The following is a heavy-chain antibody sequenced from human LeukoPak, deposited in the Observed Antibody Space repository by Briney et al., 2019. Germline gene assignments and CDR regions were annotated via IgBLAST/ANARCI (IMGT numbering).Heavy chain of an antibody. CDR1: GYSISSGYY. CDR2: IYHSGST. CDR3: ARAYSSSWYLNWFDP. J-gene: IGHJ5*02. Sequence: SETLSLTCTVSGYSISSGYYWGWIRQPPGKGLEWIGNIYHSGSTYYNPSLKSRVTISVDTSKNQFSLKLNSMIAADTAVYYCARAYSSSWYLNWFDPWGQGTLVTVSS. V-gene: IGHV4-38-2*02. D-gene: IGHD6-13*01.